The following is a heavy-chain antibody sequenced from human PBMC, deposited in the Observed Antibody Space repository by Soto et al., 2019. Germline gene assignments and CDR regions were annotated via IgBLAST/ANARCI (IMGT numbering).Heavy chain of an antibody. Sequence: EVQLLDSGGGWVQPGGSLSLSCVASGFVFSDYAMSWVRQAPGKGLEWVSAISAGGSDTYYADSVKGLFTVSRVNSKNTLYLQMNTLRAEDTAIYYCASVPIWCGSSSCYTEGFDSWGQGTLVTVSS. J-gene: IGHJ4*02. D-gene: IGHD2-2*01. CDR1: GFVFSDYA. CDR3: ASVPIWCGSSSCYTEGFDS. V-gene: IGHV3-23*01. CDR2: ISAGGSDT.